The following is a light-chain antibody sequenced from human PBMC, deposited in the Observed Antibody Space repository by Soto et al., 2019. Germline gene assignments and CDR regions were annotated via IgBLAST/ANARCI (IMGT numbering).Light chain of an antibody. V-gene: IGKV1-5*03. Sequence: DIQMTQSPSTLSASLGDRVTITCRASQSINILLDWYQQKPGKAPNLLIYKASSLANGVPSRFSGSASGTDFTLTISSRQPDDFASYYCHQYYSYPWTFGQGTKVEIK. CDR3: HQYYSYPWT. CDR1: QSINIL. CDR2: KAS. J-gene: IGKJ1*01.